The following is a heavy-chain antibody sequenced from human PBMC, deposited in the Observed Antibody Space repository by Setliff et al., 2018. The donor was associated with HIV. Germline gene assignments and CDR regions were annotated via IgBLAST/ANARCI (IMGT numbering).Heavy chain of an antibody. CDR3: ARSSRLGWSSYGAFDI. V-gene: IGHV4-59*11. Sequence: PSETLSLTCTVSGGSISSHYWSWIRQPPGKGLEWIGYMYYSGSTNYNPSLKSRVTISVDTSKNQFSLKLSSVTAADTAVYYCARSSRLGWSSYGAFDIWGQGTMVTVSS. D-gene: IGHD6-19*01. CDR1: GGSISSHY. J-gene: IGHJ3*02. CDR2: MYYSGST.